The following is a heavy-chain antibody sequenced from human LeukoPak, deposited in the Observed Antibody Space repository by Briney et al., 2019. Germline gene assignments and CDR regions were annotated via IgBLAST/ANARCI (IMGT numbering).Heavy chain of an antibody. CDR3: ARHLGRYRYGYSV. Sequence: TLSLTCTVSGGSISSYYWSWIRQPPGKGLEWIGYIYFSGTTNYNPSLKSRVTISLETSKNQFSLKLSSVTAADTAVYYCARHLGRYRYGYSVWGQGTLVTVSS. CDR1: GGSISSYY. J-gene: IGHJ4*02. D-gene: IGHD5-18*01. CDR2: IYFSGTT. V-gene: IGHV4-59*08.